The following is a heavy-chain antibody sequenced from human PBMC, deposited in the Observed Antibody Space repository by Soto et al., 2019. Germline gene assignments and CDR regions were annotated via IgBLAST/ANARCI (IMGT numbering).Heavy chain of an antibody. J-gene: IGHJ6*02. D-gene: IGHD2-15*01. V-gene: IGHV1-69*13. CDR3: ATTYCSGGNCYNYYYGMDV. Sequence: ASVKVSCKASGGTFSSSAICWVRQAPGQGLEWMGGIIPIFGPANYAQKFQGRVTLTADESMSTAYMELSSLRSEDTAVYYCATTYCSGGNCYNYYYGMDVWGQGTPVTVSS. CDR1: GGTFSSSA. CDR2: IIPIFGPA.